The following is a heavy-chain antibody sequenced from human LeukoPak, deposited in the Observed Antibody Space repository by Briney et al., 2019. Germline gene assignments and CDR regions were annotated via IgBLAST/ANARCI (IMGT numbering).Heavy chain of an antibody. J-gene: IGHJ4*02. D-gene: IGHD3-9*01. CDR2: ISYDGSNK. CDR1: GYTFSSYA. CDR3: ARKGDDILTGYTPGEFDY. Sequence: PGGSLRLSCADSGYTFSSYAMHWVRQAPGKGLEWVVVISYDGSNKYYADSVKGRFTISRDNSKNTLYLQMNSLRAEDTAVYYCARKGDDILTGYTPGEFDYWGQGTLVTVSS. V-gene: IGHV3-30-3*01.